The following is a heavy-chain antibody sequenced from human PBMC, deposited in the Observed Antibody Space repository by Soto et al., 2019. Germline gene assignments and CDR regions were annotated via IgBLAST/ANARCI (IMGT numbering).Heavy chain of an antibody. CDR1: GFTFNSYW. D-gene: IGHD6-6*01. CDR2: INSDGSST. V-gene: IGHV3-74*01. CDR3: ARSLFSSSSTDY. J-gene: IGHJ4*02. Sequence: EVQLVESGGGLVQPGGSLSLSCATSGFTFNSYWMYWVRQAPGKGLVWVSRINSDGSSTTYADSGKGRFTISRGNAKNRLDLQMTSRRAEDTAVYYCARSLFSSSSTDYWGQGTLVTVSS.